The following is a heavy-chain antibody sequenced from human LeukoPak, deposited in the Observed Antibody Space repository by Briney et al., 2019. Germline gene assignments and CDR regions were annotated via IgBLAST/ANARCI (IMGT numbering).Heavy chain of an antibody. J-gene: IGHJ4*02. CDR3: AREGRGAAAGMDY. CDR1: GGSISSYC. D-gene: IGHD6-13*01. CDR2: IYYSGNT. Sequence: PSETLSLTCTVPGGSISSYCWSWIRQPPGKGLEWIGYIYYSGNTNYNPSLKSRVTISVDTSKNQFSLNLSSVTAADTAVYYCAREGRGAAAGMDYWGQGSLVTVSS. V-gene: IGHV4-59*01.